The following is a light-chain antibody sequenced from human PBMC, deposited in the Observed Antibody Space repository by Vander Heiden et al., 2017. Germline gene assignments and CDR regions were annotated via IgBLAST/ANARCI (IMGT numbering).Light chain of an antibody. CDR1: SSNIGSNY. J-gene: IGLJ2*01. V-gene: IGLV1-47*01. CDR3: AAWHASLSGVV. Sequence: QSVLTQPPSASGTPGQRVTISCSGSSSNIGSNYVYWYQQLPGTAPKLLIYRNNQRPSGVPDRFSGSKSGTSASLAISGLRSEDEADYYCAAWHASLSGVVFVG. CDR2: RNN.